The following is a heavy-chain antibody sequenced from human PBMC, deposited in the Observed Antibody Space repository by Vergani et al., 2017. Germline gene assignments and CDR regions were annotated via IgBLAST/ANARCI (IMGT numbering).Heavy chain of an antibody. V-gene: IGHV4-34*01. Sequence: QVQLQQWGAGLLKPSETQSLTCAVYGGSFSGYYWSWIRQPPGKGLEWIGEINHSGSTNYNPSFQVHVTISADKSISTAYLQWSSLKASDTAMYYCARHGYSYGFNWFDPWGQGTLVTVSS. D-gene: IGHD5-18*01. J-gene: IGHJ5*02. CDR1: GGSFSGYY. CDR3: ARHGYSYGFNWFDP. CDR2: INHSGST.